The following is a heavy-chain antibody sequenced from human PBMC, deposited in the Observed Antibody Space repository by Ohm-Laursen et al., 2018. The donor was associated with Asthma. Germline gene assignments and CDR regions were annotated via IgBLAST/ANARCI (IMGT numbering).Heavy chain of an antibody. D-gene: IGHD5-24*01. J-gene: IGHJ4*02. CDR2: IWYDGSNK. CDR1: GFTFSDYY. Sequence: SLRLSCSATGFTFSDYYMSWIRQAPGKGLEWVAVIWYDGSNKYYADSVKGRFTISRDNSKNTLYLQMNSLRAEDTAVYYCARDSRRWLQLPDYWGQGTLVTVSS. V-gene: IGHV3-33*08. CDR3: ARDSRRWLQLPDY.